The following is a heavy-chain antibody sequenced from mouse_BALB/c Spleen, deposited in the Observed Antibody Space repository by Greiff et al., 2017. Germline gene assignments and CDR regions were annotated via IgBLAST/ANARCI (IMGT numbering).Heavy chain of an antibody. V-gene: IGHV14-3*02. Sequence: EVQLQQSGAELVKPGASVKLSCTASGFTIKDTYMHWVKQRPEQGLEWIGRIDPANGNTKYDPKFQGKATLTADTSSNTAYLQLSSLTSEDTAVYYSVWVDDWFADWGQGTLVTVSA. CDR1: GFTIKDTY. D-gene: IGHD4-1*01. CDR2: IDPANGNT. J-gene: IGHJ3*01. CDR3: VWVDDWFAD.